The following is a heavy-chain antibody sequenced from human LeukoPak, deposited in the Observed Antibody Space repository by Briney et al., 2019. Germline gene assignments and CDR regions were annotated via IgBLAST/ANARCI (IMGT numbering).Heavy chain of an antibody. CDR2: MNPNTEKT. CDR3: ARGPSAALRDSEYYFDY. CDR1: GCTFTSYA. J-gene: IGHJ4*02. D-gene: IGHD6-25*01. Sequence: ASVKVSCKASGCTFTSYAMNWVRQAPGQGLEWMGWMNPNTEKTGYARKFRGRVTITSNTSMSTAYMELNSLRSEDTAVYYCARGPSAALRDSEYYFDYWGQGTLVTVSS. V-gene: IGHV1-8*03.